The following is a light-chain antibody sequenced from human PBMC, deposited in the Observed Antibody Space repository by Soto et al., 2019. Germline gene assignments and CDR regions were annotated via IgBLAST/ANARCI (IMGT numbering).Light chain of an antibody. Sequence: DIHMTQSPSTLSASVGDRVTITCLASQSISSWLAWYQQKPGKAPKILIYKASSLESGVPSRFSGSGSGTEFTLTISSLQPDDFATYYCQQYSTYTPRTFGQGTKVDIK. J-gene: IGKJ1*01. V-gene: IGKV1-5*03. CDR1: QSISSW. CDR2: KAS. CDR3: QQYSTYTPRT.